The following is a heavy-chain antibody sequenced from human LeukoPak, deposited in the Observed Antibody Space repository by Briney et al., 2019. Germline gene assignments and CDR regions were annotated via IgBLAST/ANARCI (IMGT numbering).Heavy chain of an antibody. J-gene: IGHJ4*02. CDR2: IYYSGST. CDR3: ARDHSDSYGNGFDY. CDR1: GGSISSGGYY. V-gene: IGHV4-31*03. Sequence: SETLSLTCTVSGGSISSGGYYWSWIRQHPGKGLEWIGYIYYSGSTYYNPSLKSRVTISVDTSKNQFSLKLSSVTAADTAVYYCARDHSDSYGNGFDYWGQGTLVTVPS. D-gene: IGHD5-18*01.